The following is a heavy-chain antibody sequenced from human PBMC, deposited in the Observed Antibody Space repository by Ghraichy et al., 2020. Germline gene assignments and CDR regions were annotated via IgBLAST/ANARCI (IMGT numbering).Heavy chain of an antibody. V-gene: IGHV6-1*01. D-gene: IGHD6-6*01. CDR3: ARGKAPWYFDV. Sequence: SQTLSLTCAISGDSVSSNSAAWNWIRHSPSRGLEWLGRTYYRSKWYNDYAVSVKSRITMNPDTSKNQFSLQLNSVTPEDTAVYYCARGKAPWYFDVWGRGALVTVAS. CDR2: TYYRSKWYN. J-gene: IGHJ2*01. CDR1: GDSVSSNSAA.